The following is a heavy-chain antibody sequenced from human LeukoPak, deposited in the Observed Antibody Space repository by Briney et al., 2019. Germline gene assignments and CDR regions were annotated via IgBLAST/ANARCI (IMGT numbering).Heavy chain of an antibody. J-gene: IGHJ3*02. CDR1: GYTFTVYY. CDR2: INPNSGNT. CDR3: ARGPDAFDI. Sequence: ASVKVSCKASGYTFTVYYMHWVRQAPGQGLEWMGRINPNSGNTGYAQKFQGRVTMTRNTSISTAYMELSSLRSEDTAVYYCARGPDAFDIWGQGTMVTVSS. V-gene: IGHV1-8*02.